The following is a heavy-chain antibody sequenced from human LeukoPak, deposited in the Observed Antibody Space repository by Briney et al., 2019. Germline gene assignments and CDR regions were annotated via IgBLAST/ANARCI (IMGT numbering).Heavy chain of an antibody. CDR1: GYTFTSYA. Sequence: GASVKVSCKASGYTFTSYAMHWVRQAPGQRLEWMGWINAGNGNTKYSQKFQGRVTITADESTSTAYMELSSLRSEDTAVYYCARVRDCSSTSCYYWFDPWGQGTLVTVSS. CDR3: ARVRDCSSTSCYYWFDP. J-gene: IGHJ5*02. V-gene: IGHV1-3*01. CDR2: INAGNGNT. D-gene: IGHD2-2*01.